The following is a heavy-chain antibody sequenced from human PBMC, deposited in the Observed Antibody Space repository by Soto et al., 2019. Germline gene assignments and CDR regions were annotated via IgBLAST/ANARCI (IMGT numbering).Heavy chain of an antibody. J-gene: IGHJ5*02. D-gene: IGHD2-2*02. CDR3: AKDIPTGRSEIVGYNWFDP. V-gene: IGHV3-23*01. CDR1: GFTFSSYA. Sequence: EVQLLESGGGLAQPGGSLRLSCAASGFTFSSYAMSWVRQAPGKGLEWVSAISGSGGSTYYADSVKGRFTISRDNSKNTLYLQMNSLRAEDTAVYYCAKDIPTGRSEIVGYNWFDPCGQGTLVTFSS. CDR2: ISGSGGST.